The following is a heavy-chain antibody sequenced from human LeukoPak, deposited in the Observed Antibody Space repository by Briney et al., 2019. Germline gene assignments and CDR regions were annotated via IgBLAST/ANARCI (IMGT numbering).Heavy chain of an antibody. CDR3: ASVSYDTSLQH. CDR1: GGSISSGGYF. J-gene: IGHJ1*01. Sequence: SETLSLTCTVSGGSISSGGYFWSWIRQHPGKGLEWIGYIYYSGSTYYNPSLKGRVTISVDTSKNQFSLRLSSVTAADAAIYYCASVSYDTSLQHWGQGTLVTVSS. CDR2: IYYSGST. V-gene: IGHV4-31*03. D-gene: IGHD3-22*01.